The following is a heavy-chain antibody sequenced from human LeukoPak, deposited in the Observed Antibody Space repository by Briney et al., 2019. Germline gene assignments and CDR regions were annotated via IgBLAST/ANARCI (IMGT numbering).Heavy chain of an antibody. CDR2: IYYSGST. Sequence: SETLSLTCTVSGGSISSSSYYWGWIRQPPGKGLEWIGSIYYSGSTYYNPSLKSRVTISVDTSKNQFSLKLSSVTAADTAVYYCARAAGYCSGGSCYFGYWGQGTLVTVSS. D-gene: IGHD2-15*01. CDR1: GGSISSSSYY. J-gene: IGHJ4*02. V-gene: IGHV4-39*01. CDR3: ARAAGYCSGGSCYFGY.